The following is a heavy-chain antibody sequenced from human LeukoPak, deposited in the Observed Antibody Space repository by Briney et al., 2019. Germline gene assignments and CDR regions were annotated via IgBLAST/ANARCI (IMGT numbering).Heavy chain of an antibody. J-gene: IGHJ4*02. D-gene: IGHD2-15*01. CDR2: ISWNSGSI. V-gene: IGHV3-9*01. CDR3: AKDSQDRSGNYFDY. CDR1: GFTFDDYA. Sequence: GGCLTVSCPGSGFTFDDYAMQWVRQAAGKGLEWVSGISWNSGSIGYADSVKGRFTISRDNAKNSLYLQMNSLRAEDTALYYCAKDSQDRSGNYFDYWGQGTLVTVSS.